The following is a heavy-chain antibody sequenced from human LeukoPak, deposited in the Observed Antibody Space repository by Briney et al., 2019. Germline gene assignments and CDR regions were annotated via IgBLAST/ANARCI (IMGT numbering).Heavy chain of an antibody. J-gene: IGHJ6*03. Sequence: PGGSLRLSCAASGFTFSDYGMSWVRQAPGKGLEWVSSISSTGGTTYYADSVKGRFTISRHNSKNTLYLQMNSQRAEDTAVYYCAKDTGSWEALYYMDVWGKGTTVTISS. D-gene: IGHD6-13*01. V-gene: IGHV3-23*01. CDR1: GFTFSDYG. CDR2: ISSTGGTT. CDR3: AKDTGSWEALYYMDV.